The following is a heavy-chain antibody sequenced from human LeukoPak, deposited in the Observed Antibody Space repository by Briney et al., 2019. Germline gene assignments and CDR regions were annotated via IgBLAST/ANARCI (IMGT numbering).Heavy chain of an antibody. CDR2: INGSGDKT. J-gene: IGHJ4*02. CDR1: GFTLSNYA. CDR3: AKPARTDYADY. D-gene: IGHD1-14*01. V-gene: IGHV3-23*01. Sequence: GGSLRLSCAASGFTLSNYAMNWVRQAPGKGLEWVSSINGSGDKTYYADSVKGRFTISRDNSKNTLYLQMNSLRAEDTAVYYCAKPARTDYADYWGQGTLVTVS.